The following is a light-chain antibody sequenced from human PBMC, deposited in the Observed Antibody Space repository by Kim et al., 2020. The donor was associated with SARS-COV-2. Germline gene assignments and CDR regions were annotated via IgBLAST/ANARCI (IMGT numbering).Light chain of an antibody. CDR1: QSVGSN. V-gene: IGKV3-15*01. Sequence: SPGERVTLSCRASQSVGSNLAWYQQKPGQAPRLLIYGASTRAIGIPARFSGSECGTEFTLTISSLQSEDFAIYYCQQYDEWPPITFGQGTRLEIK. CDR3: QQYDEWPPIT. J-gene: IGKJ5*01. CDR2: GAS.